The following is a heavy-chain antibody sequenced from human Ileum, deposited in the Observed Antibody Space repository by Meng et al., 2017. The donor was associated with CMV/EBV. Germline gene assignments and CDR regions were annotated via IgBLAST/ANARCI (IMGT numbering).Heavy chain of an antibody. Sequence: FTFSSYAMHWVRQAPGKGLEWVAVISYDGSNKYYADSVKGRFTISRDNSKNTLYLQMNSLRAEDTAVYYCACHPNLEWLPQPTRGNYWGQGTLVTVSS. CDR2: ISYDGSNK. CDR1: FTFSSYA. J-gene: IGHJ4*02. CDR3: ACHPNLEWLPQPTRGNY. D-gene: IGHD3-3*01. V-gene: IGHV3-30-3*01.